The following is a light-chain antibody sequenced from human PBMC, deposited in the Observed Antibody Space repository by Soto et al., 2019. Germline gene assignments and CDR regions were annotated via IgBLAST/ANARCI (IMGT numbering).Light chain of an antibody. CDR3: QQYYTTPTWT. Sequence: DIVMTQSPDSLTLSLGERATINCKSSQSVFSRFRNKNYLGWFQQKPGQTPRLLIYWASTRESGVSERFSGSGSGTDFTLTIDSLQAEDVAVYYCQQYYTTPTWTFGQGTKVDIK. CDR1: QSVFSRFRNKNY. V-gene: IGKV4-1*01. CDR2: WAS. J-gene: IGKJ1*01.